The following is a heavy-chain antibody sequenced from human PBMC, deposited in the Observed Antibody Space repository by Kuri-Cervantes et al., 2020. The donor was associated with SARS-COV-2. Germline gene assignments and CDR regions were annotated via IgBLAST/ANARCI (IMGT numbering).Heavy chain of an antibody. CDR1: GFTFSSYD. V-gene: IGHV3-30*18. Sequence: GESLKISCAASGFTFSSYDMHWVRQAPGKGLEWVAVISYDGSNKYYADSVKGRFTISRDNSKNTLYLQMNSLRAEDTAVYYCAKERPQWLVPVAAYWGQGTLVTVSS. CDR2: ISYDGSNK. J-gene: IGHJ4*02. CDR3: AKERPQWLVPVAAY. D-gene: IGHD6-19*01.